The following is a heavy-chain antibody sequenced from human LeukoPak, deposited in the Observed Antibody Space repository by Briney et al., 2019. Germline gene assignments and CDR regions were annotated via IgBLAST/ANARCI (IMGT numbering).Heavy chain of an antibody. Sequence: GGSLRLSCVASGFTFSNYEMKWVRQAPGEGLEWVSYISGSAGTTIYYADSVKGRFTISRDNAKNSLYLQMNSLRDEDTAIYYCAGGTTHRYSYGYPGPFDYWGQGTLATVSS. V-gene: IGHV3-48*03. CDR3: AGGTTHRYSYGYPGPFDY. CDR2: ISGSAGTTI. D-gene: IGHD5-18*01. J-gene: IGHJ4*02. CDR1: GFTFSNYE.